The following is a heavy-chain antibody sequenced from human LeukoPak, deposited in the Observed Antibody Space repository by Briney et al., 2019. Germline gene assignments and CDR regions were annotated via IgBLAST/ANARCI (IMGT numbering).Heavy chain of an antibody. CDR3: ATEYYYDSSGYYYGDY. CDR2: TNPSGGST. V-gene: IGHV1-46*01. D-gene: IGHD3-22*01. Sequence: ASVKVSCKASGYTFTSYYMHWVRQAPGQGLEWMGITNPSGGSTSYAQKFQGRVTMTRDTSTSTVYMELSSLRSEDTAVYYCATEYYYDSSGYYYGDYWGQGTLVTVSS. CDR1: GYTFTSYY. J-gene: IGHJ4*02.